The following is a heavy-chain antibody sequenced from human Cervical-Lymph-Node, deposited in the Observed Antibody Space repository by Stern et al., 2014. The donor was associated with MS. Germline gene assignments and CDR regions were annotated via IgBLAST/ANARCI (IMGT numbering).Heavy chain of an antibody. J-gene: IGHJ1*01. D-gene: IGHD2-21*01. V-gene: IGHV1-8*02. CDR2: MKPNSGNT. Sequence: QVQLVQSGAEVKKPGASVKVSCRASGYTFTNYDIKWVRQAPGQGLEWMGWMKPNSGNTGYAQKFQVRVKMTRNTSTGTAYMELSSLKSEDTAVYFCARIAVGLFLYFPFWGQGTLVTVSS. CDR1: GYTFTNYD. CDR3: ARIAVGLFLYFPF.